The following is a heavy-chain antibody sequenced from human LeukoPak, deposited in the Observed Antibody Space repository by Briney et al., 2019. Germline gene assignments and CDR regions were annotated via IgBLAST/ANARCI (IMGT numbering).Heavy chain of an antibody. V-gene: IGHV1-69*06. CDR2: IIPIFGTA. D-gene: IGHD3-3*01. CDR1: GGTFSSYA. Sequence: SVKVSCKASGGTFSSYAISWVRQAPGQGLEWMGGIIPIFGTANYAQKFQGRVTITADKSTSTAYMELSSLRSEDTAVYYCASASRLRFLEWSYYYMDVWGKGTTVTVSS. J-gene: IGHJ6*03. CDR3: ASASRLRFLEWSYYYMDV.